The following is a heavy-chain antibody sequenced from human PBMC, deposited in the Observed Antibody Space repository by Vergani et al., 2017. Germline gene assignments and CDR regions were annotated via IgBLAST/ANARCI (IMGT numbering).Heavy chain of an antibody. Sequence: QVRLVESGGGVVQTGGSLRLSCEASGFTFSDYNMHWVRQAPGKGLEWVAVISDDEKKKDYEDSVKGRSTISRDNSKNTLYLQLHNVRPDDTAVYYCVKDFFHGSSGLGYYMDVWGKGTTVIVSS. CDR1: GFTFSDYN. CDR3: VKDFFHGSSGLGYYMDV. CDR2: ISDDEKKK. D-gene: IGHD6-25*01. J-gene: IGHJ6*03. V-gene: IGHV3-30-3*02.